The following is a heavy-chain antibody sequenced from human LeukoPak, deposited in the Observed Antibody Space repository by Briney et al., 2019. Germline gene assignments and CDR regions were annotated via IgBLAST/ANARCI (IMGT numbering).Heavy chain of an antibody. J-gene: IGHJ6*03. CDR3: ARGHYYYYMDV. Sequence: GGSLRLSCAASGFTFSSYWMSWVRQAPGKGLEWVANIKQDGSEKYCVDSVKGRFTISRDNAKNSLYLQMNSLRAEDTAVYYCARGHYYYYMDVWGKGTTVTVSS. V-gene: IGHV3-7*01. CDR2: IKQDGSEK. CDR1: GFTFSSYW.